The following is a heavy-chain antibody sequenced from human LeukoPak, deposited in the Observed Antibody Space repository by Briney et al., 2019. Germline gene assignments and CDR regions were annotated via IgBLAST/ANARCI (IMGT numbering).Heavy chain of an antibody. Sequence: PGGSLRLSCGASGFNFSIFSMHWVRPAPGQGLEWVALISSGSEKYYADSVKGRFTISRDNSKNMLYLQMNSLRADDTAVYYCARDLELSAVYYFDSWGQGTLVIVSS. D-gene: IGHD3-3*01. J-gene: IGHJ4*02. V-gene: IGHV3-30*04. CDR1: GFNFSIFS. CDR3: ARDLELSAVYYFDS. CDR2: ISSGSEK.